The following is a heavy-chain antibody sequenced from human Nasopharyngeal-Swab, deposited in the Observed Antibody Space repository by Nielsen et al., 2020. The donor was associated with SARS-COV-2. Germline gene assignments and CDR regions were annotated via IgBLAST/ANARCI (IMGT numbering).Heavy chain of an antibody. CDR3: AASRGPGSYYYGSGDQSMDV. V-gene: IGHV5-10-1*01. D-gene: IGHD3-10*01. Sequence: VRQMPGKGLEWMGRIVPSDSYTNYSPSFQGHVTISADKFISTAYLQWSSLKASDTAMYYCAASRGPGSYYYGSGDQSMDVWGQGTTVTVSS. J-gene: IGHJ6*02. CDR2: IVPSDSYT.